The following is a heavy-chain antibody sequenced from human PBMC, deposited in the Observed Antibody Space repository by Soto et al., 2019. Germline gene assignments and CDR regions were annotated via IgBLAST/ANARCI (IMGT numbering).Heavy chain of an antibody. CDR2: IYYSGST. V-gene: IGHV4-59*01. J-gene: IGHJ4*02. D-gene: IGHD2-2*01. CDR3: AKGLLVPAAMGYYFDY. CDR1: GGSISSYY. Sequence: SETLSLTCTVSGGSISSYYWSWIRQPPGKGLEWIGYIYYSGSTNYNPSLKSRVTISVDTSKNQFSLKLSSVTAEDTAVYYCAKGLLVPAAMGYYFDYWGQGTLVTVSS.